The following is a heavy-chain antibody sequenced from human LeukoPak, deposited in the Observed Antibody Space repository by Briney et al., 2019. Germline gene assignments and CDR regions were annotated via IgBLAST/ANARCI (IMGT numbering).Heavy chain of an antibody. CDR1: GFTFSSYS. CDR3: ARSNNGETLDY. D-gene: IGHD3-10*01. V-gene: IGHV3-74*01. CDR2: INSDGSST. Sequence: GGSLRLSCAASGFTFSSYSMNWVRQAPGKGLVWVSRINSDGSSTSYADSVKGRFTISRDNAKNTLYLQMNSLRAEDTAVYYCARSNNGETLDYWGQGTLVTVSS. J-gene: IGHJ4*02.